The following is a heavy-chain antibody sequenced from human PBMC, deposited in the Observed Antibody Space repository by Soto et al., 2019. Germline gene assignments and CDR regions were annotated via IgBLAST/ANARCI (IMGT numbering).Heavy chain of an antibody. Sequence: PGESLKISCKGSGYSFTSYWIGWVRQMPGKGLEWMGIIYPGDSDTRYSPSFQGQVTISADKSTSTAYLQWSSLKASDTAMYYCASTIFGVANYYYYGMDVWGQGTTVTVSS. D-gene: IGHD3-3*01. CDR2: IYPGDSDT. J-gene: IGHJ6*02. CDR3: ASTIFGVANYYYYGMDV. CDR1: GYSFTSYW. V-gene: IGHV5-51*01.